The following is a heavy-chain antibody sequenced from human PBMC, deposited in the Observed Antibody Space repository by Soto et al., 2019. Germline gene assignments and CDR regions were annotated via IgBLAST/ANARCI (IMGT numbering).Heavy chain of an antibody. J-gene: IGHJ4*02. V-gene: IGHV4-59*01. Sequence: QVQLQESGPGLVKPSETLSLTCTVSGGSISSYYWSWIRQPPGKGLEWIGYIYYIGSTNYNPSLKGRVTISVDTSKNQSSLKLSSVTAADTAVYYCASAQGSFIATQYYFDYWGQGTLVTVSS. CDR2: IYYIGST. D-gene: IGHD3-22*01. CDR3: ASAQGSFIATQYYFDY. CDR1: GGSISSYY.